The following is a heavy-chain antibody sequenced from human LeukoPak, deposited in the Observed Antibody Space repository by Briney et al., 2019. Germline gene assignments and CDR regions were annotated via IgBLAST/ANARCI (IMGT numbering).Heavy chain of an antibody. CDR3: ARVSGLYCSGGSCYSYYFDY. V-gene: IGHV5-51*01. Sequence: GESLKISCKGSGYSFTSYWIGWVRQVPGKGLEWMGIIYPGDSDTRYSPSFQGQVTISADKSISTAYLQWSSLKASDTAMYYCARVSGLYCSGGSCYSYYFDYWGQGTLVTVSS. CDR1: GYSFTSYW. CDR2: IYPGDSDT. J-gene: IGHJ4*02. D-gene: IGHD2-15*01.